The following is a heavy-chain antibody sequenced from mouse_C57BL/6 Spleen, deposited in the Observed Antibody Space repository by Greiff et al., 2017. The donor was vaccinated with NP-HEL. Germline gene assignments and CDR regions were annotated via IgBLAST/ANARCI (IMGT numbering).Heavy chain of an antibody. J-gene: IGHJ1*03. CDR1: GFSLTSYA. CDR2: IWTGGGT. Sequence: VQLQQSGPGLVAPSQSLSITCTVSGFSLTSYAISWVRQPPGKGLEWLGVIWTGGGTNYNSALKSRLSISKDNSKSQVFLKMNSLQTDDTARYYCARKIYDCGSSPYWYFDVWGTGTTVTVSS. CDR3: ARKIYDCGSSPYWYFDV. V-gene: IGHV2-9-1*01. D-gene: IGHD1-1*01.